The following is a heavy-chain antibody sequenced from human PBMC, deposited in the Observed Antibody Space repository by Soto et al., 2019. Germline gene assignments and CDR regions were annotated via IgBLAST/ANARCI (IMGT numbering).Heavy chain of an antibody. CDR1: GFTLSDYY. V-gene: IGHV3-11*01. CDR2: LSSRGSST. D-gene: IGHD5-12*01. Sequence: QVQLVESGGGLVKPGGSLRLSCVASGFTLSDYYMTWIRQAPGKGPEWLLDLSSRGSSTYYADSVKGRFTISRDNGKNSLYLEMNSLRAEDTAIYYCARKAYDGIVATIPDNWGQGTLVTVSS. CDR3: ARKAYDGIVATIPDN. J-gene: IGHJ4*02.